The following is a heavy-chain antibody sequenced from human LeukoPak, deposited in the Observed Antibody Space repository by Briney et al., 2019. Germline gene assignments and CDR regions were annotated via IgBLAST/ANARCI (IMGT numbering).Heavy chain of an antibody. CDR1: GYIFTSYG. Sequence: ASVKVSCKASGYIFTSYGISWVRQAPGQGLEWMGWISAYNGNTNYAQKLQGRVTMTTDTSTSTAYMELRSLRSDDTAVYYCAYCGGDCYSRWFDPWGQGTLVTVSS. D-gene: IGHD2-21*02. CDR2: ISAYNGNT. J-gene: IGHJ5*02. V-gene: IGHV1-18*01. CDR3: AYCGGDCYSRWFDP.